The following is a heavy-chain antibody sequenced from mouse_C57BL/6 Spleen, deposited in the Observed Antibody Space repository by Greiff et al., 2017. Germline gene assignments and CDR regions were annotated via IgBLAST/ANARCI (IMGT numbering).Heavy chain of an antibody. CDR1: GYTFTSYW. V-gene: IGHV1-52*01. CDR2: IDPSDSET. J-gene: IGHJ4*01. D-gene: IGHD1-1*01. Sequence: QVQLQQPGAELVRPGSSVKLSCKASGYTFTSYWMHWVKQRPIQGLEWIGNIDPSDSETHYNQKFKDKATLTVDKSSSTAYRQLSSLTSEDSAVYDCARGYRNYGYYAMDYWGQGTSVTVSS. CDR3: ARGYRNYGYYAMDY.